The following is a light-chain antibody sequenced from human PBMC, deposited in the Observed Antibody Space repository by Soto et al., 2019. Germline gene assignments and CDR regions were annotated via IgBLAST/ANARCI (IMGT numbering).Light chain of an antibody. CDR3: QQYNSYSST. V-gene: IGKV1-5*01. CDR1: QSISSW. CDR2: DAS. Sequence: DIQMTQSPSTLSASVGDRVTITCRASQSISSWLAWYHQKPGKAPKLLIYDASSFESGVPSRFSGSGSGTEFSLTISCLQPDDFATYYWQQYNSYSSTFGGGTKVEIK. J-gene: IGKJ4*01.